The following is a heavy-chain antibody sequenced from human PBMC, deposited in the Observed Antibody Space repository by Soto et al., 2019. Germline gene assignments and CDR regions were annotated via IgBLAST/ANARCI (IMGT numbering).Heavy chain of an antibody. Sequence: WVGQARGQGLEWMGWINAGNGDTKYSQKFQGRVTITRDTSAITAYMELSSLRSEDTAVYYCARDWTPYDSSGPGDYWGQGTLVTVSS. CDR3: ARDWTPYDSSGPGDY. D-gene: IGHD3-22*01. J-gene: IGHJ4*02. CDR2: INAGNGDT. V-gene: IGHV1-3*01.